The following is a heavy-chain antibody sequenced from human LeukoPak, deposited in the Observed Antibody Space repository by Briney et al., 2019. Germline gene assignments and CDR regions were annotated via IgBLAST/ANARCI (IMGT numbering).Heavy chain of an antibody. CDR2: IYTSGST. V-gene: IGHV4-4*07. CDR1: GGSSDNYY. J-gene: IGHJ4*02. CDR3: ARESGYYYDTSGYTFEY. D-gene: IGHD3-22*01. Sequence: SETLSLTCTVSGGSSDNYYWSWIRQSAGKGLEWIGRIYTSGSTNYNPSLKSRVSMSVDTSKNQFSLRLRSVTAADTAVYYCARESGYYYDTSGYTFEYWGQGILVTVSS.